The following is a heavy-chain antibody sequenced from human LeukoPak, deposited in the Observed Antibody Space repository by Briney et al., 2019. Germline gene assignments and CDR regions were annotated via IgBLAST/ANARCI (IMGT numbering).Heavy chain of an antibody. V-gene: IGHV1-18*01. D-gene: IGHD3-9*01. J-gene: IGHJ4*01. CDR3: ARDGVTGHFEW. CDR1: GYNFNSYG. Sequence: ASVTVSCKASGYNFNSYGVCWVRQAPGQGLEWIGWIDPSNGNIKYAEKVQDRVTMTTDTSTSTAYMDLRSLRSHDTAVYYCARDGVTGHFEWWGRGTLITVSS. CDR2: IDPSNGNI.